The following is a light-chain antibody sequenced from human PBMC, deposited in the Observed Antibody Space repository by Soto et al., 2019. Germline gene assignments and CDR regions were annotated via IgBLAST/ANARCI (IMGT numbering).Light chain of an antibody. CDR2: LGS. V-gene: IGKV2-28*01. J-gene: IGKJ2*02. CDR3: MQSLQVGT. Sequence: DIVMTQSPLSLPVTPGEPASISCRSNQSLLHINGFNYLDWYLQKAGQSPRLLIYLGSNRASGVPDRFSGSGSGTDFTLKISRVEAEDVGVYYCMQSLQVGTFGQGTKLEI. CDR1: QSLLHINGFNY.